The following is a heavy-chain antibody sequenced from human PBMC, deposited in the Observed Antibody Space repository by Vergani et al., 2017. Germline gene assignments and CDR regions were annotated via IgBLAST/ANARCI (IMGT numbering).Heavy chain of an antibody. V-gene: IGHV3-15*01. D-gene: IGHD3-22*01. CDR1: GFTFSNAW. Sequence: EVQLVESGGGLVKPGGSLRLSCAASGFTFSNAWMSWVRPAPGKGLEWVGRIKSKTDGGTTDYAAPVKGRFTISSDDSKNTLYLQMNSLKTEDTAVYYCTTDAHYYDSSGYYCVLDYWGQGTLVTVSS. CDR3: TTDAHYYDSSGYYCVLDY. CDR2: IKSKTDGGTT. J-gene: IGHJ4*02.